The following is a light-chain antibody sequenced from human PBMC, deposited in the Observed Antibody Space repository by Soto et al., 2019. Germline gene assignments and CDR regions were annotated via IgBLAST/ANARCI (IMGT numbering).Light chain of an antibody. Sequence: QSALTQPPSASGSPGQSVTISCTGTSSDVGVYNYVSGYQQHPGKAPKLSIYEVSKRPSGVPDRFSGSKSGNTASLAVSGLQAEDEADFYCSLYAGSNNVVFGGGTKVTVL. V-gene: IGLV2-8*01. CDR3: SLYAGSNNVV. CDR2: EVS. J-gene: IGLJ2*01. CDR1: SSDVGVYNY.